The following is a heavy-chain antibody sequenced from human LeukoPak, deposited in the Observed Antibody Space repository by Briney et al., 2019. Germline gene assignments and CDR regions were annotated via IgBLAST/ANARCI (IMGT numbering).Heavy chain of an antibody. J-gene: IGHJ4*02. D-gene: IGHD6-19*01. Sequence: ASVRVSCKASGYTFTSYGISWVRQAPGQGLEWMGWISAYNGNTNYAQKLQGRVTMTTDTSTSTAYMELRSLRSDDTAVYYCARGRSSGWYTGEYYFDYWGQGTLVTVSS. CDR1: GYTFTSYG. V-gene: IGHV1-18*04. CDR2: ISAYNGNT. CDR3: ARGRSSGWYTGEYYFDY.